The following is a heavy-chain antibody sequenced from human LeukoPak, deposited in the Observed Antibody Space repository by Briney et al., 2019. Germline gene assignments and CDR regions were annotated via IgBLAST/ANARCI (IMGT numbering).Heavy chain of an antibody. J-gene: IGHJ6*02. Sequence: PSETLSLTCTVSGGSISSYYWSWIRQPPGKGLEWIGYIYYSGSTNYNPSLKSRVTISVDTSKNQFSLKLSSVTAADTAVYYCARGRSRCSSTSCYYYYYGMDVWGQGTTVTVSS. CDR1: GGSISSYY. CDR2: IYYSGST. D-gene: IGHD2-2*01. CDR3: ARGRSRCSSTSCYYYYYGMDV. V-gene: IGHV4-59*12.